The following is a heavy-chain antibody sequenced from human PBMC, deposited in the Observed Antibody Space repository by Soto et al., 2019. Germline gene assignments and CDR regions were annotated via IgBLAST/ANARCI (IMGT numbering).Heavy chain of an antibody. V-gene: IGHV1-3*01. Sequence: DSVKVSCNASGYTFTSYSMHWVRQAPGQRLEWMGWINAGNGNTKYSQKFQGRVTITRDTSASTAYMELSSLRSEDTAVYCCARDTSYDFWSGYSKYYYYGMDVWGQGTTVTVSS. CDR1: GYTFTSYS. CDR3: ARDTSYDFWSGYSKYYYYGMDV. J-gene: IGHJ6*02. D-gene: IGHD3-3*01. CDR2: INAGNGNT.